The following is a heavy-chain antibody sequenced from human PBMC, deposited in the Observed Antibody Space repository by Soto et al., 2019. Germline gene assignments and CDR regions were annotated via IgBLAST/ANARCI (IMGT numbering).Heavy chain of an antibody. CDR3: ASLFRWGNDYYDILTGYHTLPDY. CDR2: IKQDGSEK. CDR1: GFTFRDYW. D-gene: IGHD3-9*01. J-gene: IGHJ4*02. Sequence: GGSLRLSCVASGFTFRDYWMNWVRQAPGKGLEWVANIKQDGSEKYCVDSVKGRFTISRDNSKNTLYLQMNSLRAEDTAVYYCASLFRWGNDYYDILTGYHTLPDYWGQGTLVTVSS. V-gene: IGHV3-7*01.